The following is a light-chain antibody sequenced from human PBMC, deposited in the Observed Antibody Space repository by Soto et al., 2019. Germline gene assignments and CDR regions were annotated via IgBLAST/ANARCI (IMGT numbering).Light chain of an antibody. Sequence: QSVLTQPASVSGSPGQSITISCTGTSSVVGGYNYVSWYQHHPGKAPKLIIYDVTNRPSGVSNPFSGSKSGNTASLTISGLYPEDEADYYCSSYTTSNTRQIVFGTGTKVTVL. V-gene: IGLV2-14*03. J-gene: IGLJ1*01. CDR1: SSVVGGYNY. CDR3: SSYTTSNTRQIV. CDR2: DVT.